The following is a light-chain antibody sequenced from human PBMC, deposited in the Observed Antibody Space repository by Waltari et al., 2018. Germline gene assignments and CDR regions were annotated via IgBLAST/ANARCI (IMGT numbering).Light chain of an antibody. Sequence: QVVLTQSPSASASLGASVKLTCTLNREYGHFAIAWHHHQPKKGPRYWMRVNSDGSHIKGDGFPDRFSGSSSGAERYLTIAGLQSEDEADYYCQTWCTGTYWMFGGGTKLTVL. CDR1: REYGHFA. V-gene: IGLV4-69*01. CDR2: VNSDGSH. J-gene: IGLJ3*02. CDR3: QTWCTGTYWM.